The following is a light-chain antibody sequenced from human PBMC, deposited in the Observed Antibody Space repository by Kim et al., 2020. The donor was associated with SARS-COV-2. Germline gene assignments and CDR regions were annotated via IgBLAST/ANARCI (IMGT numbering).Light chain of an antibody. CDR3: AAWDDSLTGYV. Sequence: GQRVTISCSGSSSNIGTFTVNWYQKVPGTTPKLLVNSNNQRPAGVPDRFSASKSGTSASLAISGLQSEDEAEYYCAAWDDSLTGYVFGPGTKVTVL. J-gene: IGLJ1*01. CDR2: SNN. V-gene: IGLV1-44*01. CDR1: SSNIGTFT.